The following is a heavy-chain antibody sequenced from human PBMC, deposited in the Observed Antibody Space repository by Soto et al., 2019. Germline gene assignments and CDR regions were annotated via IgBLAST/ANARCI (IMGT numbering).Heavy chain of an antibody. CDR1: GFTFVDYA. Sequence: EVQLVESGGGLVQPGRSLRLSCAASGFTFVDYAMHWVRQAPGQGLEWVAGISWDGGYKGYADSVKGRFTISRDNAKKSLYLETNSLRVEDTAIYYCEKDEGYRHSISCRDAFDYWGKGTTVSVS. V-gene: IGHV3-9*01. J-gene: IGHJ3*01. CDR2: ISWDGGYK. CDR3: EKDEGYRHSISCRDAFDY. D-gene: IGHD2-2*01.